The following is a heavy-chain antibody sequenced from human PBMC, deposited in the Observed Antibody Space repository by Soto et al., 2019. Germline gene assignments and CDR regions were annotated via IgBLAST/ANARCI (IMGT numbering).Heavy chain of an antibody. J-gene: IGHJ5*02. CDR2: IYYTGST. Sequence: SETLSLTCSVSGGCISSTSYYWGWIRQPPGKGLEWIGSIYYTGSTYYNPSLKSRVTISVDASKNQFSLKLSSVTATDTAVYYCARNGGYCSSASCFANWSDPWGQGTLVTVS. CDR1: GGCISSTSYY. CDR3: ARNGGYCSSASCFANWSDP. V-gene: IGHV4-39*01. D-gene: IGHD2-2*01.